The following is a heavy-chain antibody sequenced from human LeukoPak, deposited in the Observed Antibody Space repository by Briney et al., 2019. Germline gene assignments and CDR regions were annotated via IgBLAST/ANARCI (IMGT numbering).Heavy chain of an antibody. CDR3: ARDRRNTGSFFDY. V-gene: IGHV3-48*01. D-gene: IGHD1-26*01. Sequence: GGSLRLSCAASGFTFSSYSMNWVRQAPGKGLEWVAYMSSSGSTIKYGDSFKGRFTISRDNAKNSLYLQMHSLRVEDTAVYYCARDRRNTGSFFDYWGQGTLVTVSS. CDR2: MSSSGSTI. CDR1: GFTFSSYS. J-gene: IGHJ4*02.